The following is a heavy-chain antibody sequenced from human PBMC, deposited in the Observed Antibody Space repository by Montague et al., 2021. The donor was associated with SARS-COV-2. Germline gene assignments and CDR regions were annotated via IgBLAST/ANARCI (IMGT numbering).Heavy chain of an antibody. V-gene: IGHV4-34*01. J-gene: IGHJ3*02. CDR1: GGSFSNYY. CDR3: ARGRQPVVMPGAGPEGRAFDI. Sequence: SETLSLTCAISGGSFSNYYWGWIRKPPGKGLEWIGEVNQSGTTIYNPSVKSGVTISEDTSKNQFYLRLNFVTAADTAVYDCARGRQPVVMPGAGPEGRAFDIWGQGTMVTVSS. CDR2: VNQSGTT. D-gene: IGHD4-23*01.